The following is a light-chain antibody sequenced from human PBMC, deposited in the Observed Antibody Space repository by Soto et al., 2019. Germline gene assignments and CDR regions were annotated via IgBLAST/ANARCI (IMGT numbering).Light chain of an antibody. CDR3: STDICSRLPHV. J-gene: IGLJ1*01. Sequence: QSALTQPASVSGSPGQSITISCTGTSSDVGGYNYVSWYQQHPGKAPKLMIYDVSNRPSGVSNRFSGSKSGNTASLTISGLQAEVEADYSCSTDICSRLPHVF. V-gene: IGLV2-14*01. CDR1: SSDVGGYNY. CDR2: DVS.